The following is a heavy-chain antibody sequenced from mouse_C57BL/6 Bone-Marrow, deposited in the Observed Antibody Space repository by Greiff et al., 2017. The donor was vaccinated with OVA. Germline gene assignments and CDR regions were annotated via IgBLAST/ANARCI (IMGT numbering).Heavy chain of an antibody. Sequence: DVMLVESGGDLVKPGGSLKLSCAASGFTFSSYGMSWVRQTPDKRLEWVATISSGGSYTYYPDSVKGRFTFSRDNANKTPYLQMSSLKAEDTAMYYGARPSIYYCGSSYVEYAMDYWGQGTAVTVSS. CDR3: ARPSIYYCGSSYVEYAMDY. D-gene: IGHD1-1*01. V-gene: IGHV5-6*02. J-gene: IGHJ4*01. CDR1: GFTFSSYG. CDR2: ISSGGSYT.